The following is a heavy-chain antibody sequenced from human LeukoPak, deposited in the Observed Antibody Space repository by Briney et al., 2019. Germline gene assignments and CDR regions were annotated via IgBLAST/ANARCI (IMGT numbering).Heavy chain of an antibody. D-gene: IGHD4-17*01. J-gene: IGHJ4*02. CDR3: ASYHDYGDYVR. CDR1: GFTFSSYE. V-gene: IGHV3-48*03. CDR2: ISSSGSTI. Sequence: GGSLRLSCAASGFTFSSYEMNWVRQAPGKGLEWVSYISSSGSTIYYADSVKGRFTISRDNAKNSLYLQMDSLRAEDTAVYYCASYHDYGDYVRWGQGTLVTVSS.